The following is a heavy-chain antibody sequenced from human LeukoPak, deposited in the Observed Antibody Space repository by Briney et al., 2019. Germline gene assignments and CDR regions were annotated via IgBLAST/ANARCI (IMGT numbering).Heavy chain of an antibody. V-gene: IGHV4-59*01. CDR3: ARDVSGRSDP. CDR1: GGSISSYY. CDR2: IYYSGST. D-gene: IGHD1-26*01. Sequence: SETLSLTCTGSGGSISSYYWSWIRQPPGKGLEWIGYIYYSGSTNYNPSLKSRVTISINTSKSQFSLKLSSVTAADTAVYYCARDVSGRSDPWGQGTLVTVSS. J-gene: IGHJ5*02.